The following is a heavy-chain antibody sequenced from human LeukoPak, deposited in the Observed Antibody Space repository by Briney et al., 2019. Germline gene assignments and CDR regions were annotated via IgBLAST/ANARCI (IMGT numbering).Heavy chain of an antibody. V-gene: IGHV3-49*04. Sequence: GGSLRLSCTASGLTFGDYAMTWVRQAPGKGLEWVGFIRSKIYGGTPEYAASVKGRFTISRDDSKGIAYLQMNSLKTEDTAVYYCTRDQTPYYWGQGTLVTVSS. CDR1: GLTFGDYA. CDR3: TRDQTPYY. J-gene: IGHJ4*02. CDR2: IRSKIYGGTP.